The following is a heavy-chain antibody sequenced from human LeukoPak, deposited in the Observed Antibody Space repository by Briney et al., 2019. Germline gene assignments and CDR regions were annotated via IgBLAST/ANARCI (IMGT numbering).Heavy chain of an antibody. Sequence: SETLSLTCTVSGGSISSSSYYWGWIRQPPGKGLEWIGSIYYSGSTYYNPSLKSRVTISVDASKNQFSLKPSSVTAADTAVYYCARDAHYYGSGSYYRAFDYWGQGTLVTVSS. V-gene: IGHV4-39*07. D-gene: IGHD3-10*01. CDR2: IYYSGST. J-gene: IGHJ4*02. CDR1: GGSISSSSYY. CDR3: ARDAHYYGSGSYYRAFDY.